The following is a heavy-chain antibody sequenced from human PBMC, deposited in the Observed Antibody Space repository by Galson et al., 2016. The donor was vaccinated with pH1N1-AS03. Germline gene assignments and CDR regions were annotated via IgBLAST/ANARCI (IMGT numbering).Heavy chain of an antibody. J-gene: IGHJ5*02. CDR3: ARGHYSSSFYWFDP. V-gene: IGHV6-1*01. CDR1: GDSVSSNSAA. CDR2: TYYRSKWYN. Sequence: CAISGDSVSSNSAAWNWIRQSSSRGLEWLGRTYYRSKWYNDYAVSVKSRITINPDTSKNQFSLQLNSVTPEDTAVYYCARGHYSSSFYWFDPWGQGTLVTVSS. D-gene: IGHD6-6*01.